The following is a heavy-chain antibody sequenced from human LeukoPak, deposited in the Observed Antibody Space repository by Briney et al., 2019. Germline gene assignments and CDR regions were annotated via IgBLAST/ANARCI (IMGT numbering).Heavy chain of an antibody. V-gene: IGHV3-7*01. D-gene: IGHD6-13*01. CDR1: GFTFSSYA. CDR3: ARDMLSSSWYVYYYYYGMDV. Sequence: GGSLRLSCAASGFTFSSYAMSWVRQAPGKGLEWVANIKQDGSEKYYADSVKGRFTISRDNSKNTLYLQMNSLRAEDTAVYYCARDMLSSSWYVYYYYYGMDVWGQGTTVTVSS. CDR2: IKQDGSEK. J-gene: IGHJ6*02.